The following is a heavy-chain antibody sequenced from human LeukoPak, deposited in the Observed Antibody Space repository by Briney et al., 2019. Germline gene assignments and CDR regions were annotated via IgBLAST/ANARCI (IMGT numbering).Heavy chain of an antibody. CDR1: GFTFSDYY. J-gene: IGHJ6*02. CDR2: ISSSGSTI. CDR3: ARDEGYDYGDYEALMDV. D-gene: IGHD4-17*01. Sequence: KPGGSLRLSRAASGFTFSDYYMSWIRQAPGKGLEWVSYISSSGSTIYYADSVKGRFTISRDNAKNSLYLQMNSLRAEDTAVYYCARDEGYDYGDYEALMDVWGQGTTVTVSS. V-gene: IGHV3-11*04.